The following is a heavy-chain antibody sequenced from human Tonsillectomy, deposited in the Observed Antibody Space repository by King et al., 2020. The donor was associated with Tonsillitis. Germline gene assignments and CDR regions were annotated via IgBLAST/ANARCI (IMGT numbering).Heavy chain of an antibody. CDR1: GFTFSSSA. CDR3: AKVVSTAMVYYFDY. D-gene: IGHD5-18*01. J-gene: IGHJ4*02. CDR2: ISGSGGTT. V-gene: IGHV3-23*04. Sequence: VQLVESGGGLVQPGGSLRLSCAASGFTFSSSAMAWVRQAPGKGLEWVSGISGSGGTTYYADSVKGRFTIPRDNSKNTLYLQMNILGAEDTALYYCAKVVSTAMVYYFDYWGQGTLVTVSS.